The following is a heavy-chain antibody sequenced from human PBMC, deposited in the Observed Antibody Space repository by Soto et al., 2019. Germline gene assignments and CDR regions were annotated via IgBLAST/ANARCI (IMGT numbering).Heavy chain of an antibody. Sequence: VQLKEPGQGLVKPSQTLSLTCTVPVGSFGSGVSYWSWIRQPPGKGLEWIGYIYYSGSTYYNPSLKSRVTISVDTSKNQFSLKLSSVTAADTAVYYCARGDCSGGSCPQLVWGQGTLVTVSS. V-gene: IGHV4-30-4*01. D-gene: IGHD2-15*01. CDR3: ARGDCSGGSCPQLV. J-gene: IGHJ4*02. CDR2: IYYSGST. CDR1: VGSFGSGVSY.